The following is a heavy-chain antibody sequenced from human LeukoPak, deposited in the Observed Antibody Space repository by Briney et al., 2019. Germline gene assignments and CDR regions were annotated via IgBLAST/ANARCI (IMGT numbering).Heavy chain of an antibody. Sequence: SETLSLTCAVYGGSFSGYYWSWIRQPPGKGLEWIGSIYHSGSTYYNPSLKSRVTISVDTSKNQFSLKLSSVTAADTSVYYCASDGGSTAYFDYWGQGTLVTVSS. CDR2: IYHSGST. D-gene: IGHD4-11*01. J-gene: IGHJ4*02. CDR3: ASDGGSTAYFDY. CDR1: GGSFSGYY. V-gene: IGHV4-34*01.